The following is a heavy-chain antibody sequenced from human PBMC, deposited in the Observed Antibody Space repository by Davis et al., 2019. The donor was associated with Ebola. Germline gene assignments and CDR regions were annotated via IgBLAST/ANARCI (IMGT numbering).Heavy chain of an antibody. V-gene: IGHV3-21*01. CDR3: ARFRWDCSSTSCYWYYYYGMDV. CDR2: ISSSSSYI. Sequence: GGSLSLSCAASGFTFSSYSMTWVRQAPGKGLEWVSSISSSSSYIYYADSVKGRFTISRDNAKNSLYLQMNSLRAEDTAVYYCARFRWDCSSTSCYWYYYYGMDVWGQGTTVTVSS. D-gene: IGHD2-2*01. CDR1: GFTFSSYS. J-gene: IGHJ6*02.